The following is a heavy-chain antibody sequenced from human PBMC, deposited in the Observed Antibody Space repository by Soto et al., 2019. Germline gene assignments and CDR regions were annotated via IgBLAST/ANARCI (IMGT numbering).Heavy chain of an antibody. V-gene: IGHV3-21*01. CDR2: ISSSSSYI. Sequence: PGGSLRLSCAASGFTFSGYSMNWVRQAPGKGLEWVSSISSSSSYIYYADSVKGRFTISRDNAKNSLYLQMNSLRAEDTAVYYCAGGDREHIVLYYYYGMDVWGQGTTVTVSS. J-gene: IGHJ6*02. D-gene: IGHD2-8*01. CDR3: AGGDREHIVLYYYYGMDV. CDR1: GFTFSGYS.